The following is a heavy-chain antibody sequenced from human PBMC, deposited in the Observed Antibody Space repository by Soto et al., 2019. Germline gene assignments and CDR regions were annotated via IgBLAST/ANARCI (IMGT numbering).Heavy chain of an antibody. CDR2: IRSKAYGGTT. J-gene: IGHJ4*02. CDR3: TREPYSSGWYSDY. Sequence: KTGGSLRLSCTASGFTFGDYAMSWFRQAPGKGLEWVGFIRSKAYGGTTEYAASVKGRFTISRDDSKSIAYLQMNSLKTEDTAVYYCTREPYSSGWYSDYWGQGTLVTVSS. V-gene: IGHV3-49*05. CDR1: GFTFGDYA. D-gene: IGHD6-19*01.